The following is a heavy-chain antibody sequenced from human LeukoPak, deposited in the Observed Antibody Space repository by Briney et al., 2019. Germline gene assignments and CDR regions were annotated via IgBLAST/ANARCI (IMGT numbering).Heavy chain of an antibody. J-gene: IGHJ4*02. CDR3: ATASSKSLPN. Sequence: SETLSLTCTVSGGFISSSSYYWGWIRQPPGKGLEWIGSIYYSGSTYYNPSLKSRVTISIDKSRNQFSLTLTSVTAADTAVYYCATASSKSLPNWGQGTLVTVSS. V-gene: IGHV4-39*07. D-gene: IGHD5/OR15-5a*01. CDR2: IYYSGST. CDR1: GGFISSSSYY.